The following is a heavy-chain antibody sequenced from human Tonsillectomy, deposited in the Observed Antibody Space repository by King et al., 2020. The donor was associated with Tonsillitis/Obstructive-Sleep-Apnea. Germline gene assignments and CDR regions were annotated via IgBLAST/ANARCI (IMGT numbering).Heavy chain of an antibody. D-gene: IGHD3-3*01. CDR2: IYYSGST. CDR3: ARTYITIFGVVITSYYFDY. Sequence: QLQESGPGLVKPSETLSLTCTVSGGSISSSSYYWGWIRQPPGKGLEWIGSIYYSGSTYYNPSLKSRVTISVDTSKNQFSLKLSSVTAADTAVYYCARTYITIFGVVITSYYFDYRGQGTLVTVSS. CDR1: GGSISSSSYY. V-gene: IGHV4-39*01. J-gene: IGHJ4*02.